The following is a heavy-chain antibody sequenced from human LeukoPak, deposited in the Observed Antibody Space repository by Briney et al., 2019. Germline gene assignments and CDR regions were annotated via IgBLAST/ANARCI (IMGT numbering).Heavy chain of an antibody. Sequence: GGSLRLSCAASGFTVSSNYTSWVRQAPGKGLEWVSVIYSGGSTYYADSVKGRFTISRDNSKNTLYLQMNSLRAEDTAVYYCASEGYQPRLDDYGGYGVYGMDVWGQGTTVTVSS. CDR3: ASEGYQPRLDDYGGYGVYGMDV. CDR1: GFTVSSNY. J-gene: IGHJ6*02. V-gene: IGHV3-66*01. D-gene: IGHD4-17*01. CDR2: IYSGGST.